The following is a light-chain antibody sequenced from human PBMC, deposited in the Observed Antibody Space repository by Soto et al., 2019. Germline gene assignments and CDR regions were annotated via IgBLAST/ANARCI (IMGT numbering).Light chain of an antibody. V-gene: IGKV3D-15*01. J-gene: IGKJ4*01. CDR2: EAS. Sequence: EIVMTQSPATLSMSPGERATLSCRASQSISSNLAWYQQKPGQAPRLLIYEASTRATGIPARFSGSGSGTEITLTISSLQSEDFAVYYCQKYDNWLTFGGGTKVDIK. CDR1: QSISSN. CDR3: QKYDNWLT.